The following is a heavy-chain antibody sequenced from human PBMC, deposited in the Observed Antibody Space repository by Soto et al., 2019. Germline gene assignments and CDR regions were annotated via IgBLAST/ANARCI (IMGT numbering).Heavy chain of an antibody. V-gene: IGHV2-5*02. CDR2: TYWDDDN. CDR3: AHRRGGYNWDDGYFDY. J-gene: IGHJ4*02. Sequence: QITLKESGPTLVKPTQTLTLTCTFSWFSISTSGVGVGWIRQPPGKALEWLAFTYWDDDNRYNPSLKSRLTVAKDASKSQVVLLMTSMDPVDTATYYCAHRRGGYNWDDGYFDYWGQGTLVTVSS. CDR1: WFSISTSGVG. D-gene: IGHD1-20*01.